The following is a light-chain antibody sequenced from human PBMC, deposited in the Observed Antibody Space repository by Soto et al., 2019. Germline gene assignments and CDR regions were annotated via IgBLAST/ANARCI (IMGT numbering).Light chain of an antibody. V-gene: IGKV1-39*01. J-gene: IGKJ1*01. Sequence: DIQMTQSPSSLSASVGDRVTISCRSSQSIGRNLNWYLQKPGKAPKLLVYDASTLQSGFASRFSGSGSGTEFTLIISGLQPDDSATYYCQQYTNTNNPWMFGQGTKVDIK. CDR1: QSIGRN. CDR2: DAS. CDR3: QQYTNTNNPWM.